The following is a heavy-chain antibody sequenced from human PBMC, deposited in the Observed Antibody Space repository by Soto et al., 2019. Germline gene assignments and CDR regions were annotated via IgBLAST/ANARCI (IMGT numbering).Heavy chain of an antibody. CDR1: GYTFTSYY. J-gene: IGHJ6*03. CDR2: ISPSGGST. V-gene: IGHV1-46*03. CDR3: ARAGYYYGSGSYYKRPDYYYYMDV. D-gene: IGHD3-10*01. Sequence: ASVKVSCKASGYTFTSYYMHWVRQAPGQGLEWMGIISPSGGSTSYAQKFQGRVTMTRDTSTSTVYMELSSLRSEDTAVYYCARAGYYYGSGSYYKRPDYYYYMDVWGKGTTVTSP.